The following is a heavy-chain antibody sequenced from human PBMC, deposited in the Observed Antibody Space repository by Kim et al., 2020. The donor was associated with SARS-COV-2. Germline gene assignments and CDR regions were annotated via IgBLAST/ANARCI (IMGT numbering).Heavy chain of an antibody. CDR1: GFIFSDYY. J-gene: IGHJ5*02. CDR2: ISSSSNYT. V-gene: IGHV3-11*05. Sequence: GGSLRLSCAASGFIFSDYYMSWIRQAPGKGLEWLSYISSSSNYTNYADSVKGRFTISRDNAKNSLYLQMNSLRAEDTAMYYCARVGGYCSSTSCRTTWFDPWGQGTRVTVSS. CDR3: ARVGGYCSSTSCRTTWFDP. D-gene: IGHD2-2*01.